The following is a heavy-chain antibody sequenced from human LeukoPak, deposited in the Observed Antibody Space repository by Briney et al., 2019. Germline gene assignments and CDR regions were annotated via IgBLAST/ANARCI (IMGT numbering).Heavy chain of an antibody. CDR3: ARFYGGGWFDP. J-gene: IGHJ5*02. V-gene: IGHV4-34*01. CDR1: GGSFSGYY. CDR2: INHSGST. D-gene: IGHD4-23*01. Sequence: PSETLSLTCAAYGGSFSGYYWSWIRQPPGKGLEWIGEINHSGSTNYNPSLKSRVTISVGTSKNQFSLKLSSVTAADTAVYYCARFYGGGWFDPWGQGTLVTVSS.